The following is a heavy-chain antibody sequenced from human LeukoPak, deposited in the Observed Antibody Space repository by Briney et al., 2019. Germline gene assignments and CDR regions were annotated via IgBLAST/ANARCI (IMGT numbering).Heavy chain of an antibody. CDR2: IIPIYGTA. CDR1: GGTFSSYA. D-gene: IGHD2-15*01. J-gene: IGHJ4*02. V-gene: IGHV1-69*05. CDR3: ARGSHCSGGSCYPFDY. Sequence: SVKVSCEASGGTFSSYAISWVRQAPGQGLEWMGGIIPIYGTANYAQKFQGRVTITTAESTSTAYMELSSLRSEDTAVYYCARGSHCSGGSCYPFDYWGQGTLVTVSS.